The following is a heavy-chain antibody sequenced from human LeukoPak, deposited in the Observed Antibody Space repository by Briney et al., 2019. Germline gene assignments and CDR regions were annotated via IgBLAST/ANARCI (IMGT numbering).Heavy chain of an antibody. Sequence: PSETLSLTCTVSGGSISSSNYYWTWIRQPAGKGLEWIGRIYTTGSPSYSPSLKSRVTISVDTSTNQFSLKLTSVSAADTAVYYCARDRGITTARGVPSWFVPWGQGTLVTVSS. CDR2: IYTTGSP. CDR1: GGSISSSNYY. D-gene: IGHD3-10*01. CDR3: ARDRGITTARGVPSWFVP. V-gene: IGHV4-61*02. J-gene: IGHJ5*02.